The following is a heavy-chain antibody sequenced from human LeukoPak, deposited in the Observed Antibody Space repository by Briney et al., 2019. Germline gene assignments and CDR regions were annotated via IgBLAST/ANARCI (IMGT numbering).Heavy chain of an antibody. CDR1: GFTFSSYD. CDR2: ISGSGGST. J-gene: IGHJ4*02. V-gene: IGHV3-23*01. CDR3: AKLRESGTYFDY. Sequence: HTGGSLRLSCAASGFTFSSYDMSWVRQAPGRGLEWVSAISGSGGSTYYADSVKGRFTVSRDSSKNTLSLQMNSLRADDTAVYYCAKLRESGTYFDYWGQGTLVTVSS. D-gene: IGHD1-26*01.